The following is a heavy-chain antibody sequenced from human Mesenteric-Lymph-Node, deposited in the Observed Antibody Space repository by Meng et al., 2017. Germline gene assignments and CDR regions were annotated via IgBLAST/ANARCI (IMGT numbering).Heavy chain of an antibody. CDR3: ESDRNYYGSGSYGPKYFEH. V-gene: IGHV4-34*01. CDR1: GGSFSGYY. D-gene: IGHD3-10*01. CDR2: INQRGSN. Sequence: GSLRPACALDGGSFSGYYWSWIRQPPGKGLEWIGEINQRGSNNYNPSLKSRVTISVDTSKNQFSRNLSAVTAAETAVYYCESDRNYYGSGSYGPKYFEHWGQGTLVTVSS. J-gene: IGHJ1*01.